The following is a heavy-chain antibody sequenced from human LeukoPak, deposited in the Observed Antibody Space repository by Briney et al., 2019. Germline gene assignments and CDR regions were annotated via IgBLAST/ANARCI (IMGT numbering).Heavy chain of an antibody. CDR3: AKMRSYYGSGSPYYFDY. CDR1: GFTFSSYA. D-gene: IGHD3-10*01. V-gene: IGHV3-23*01. J-gene: IGHJ4*02. Sequence: GGSLRLSCAASGFTFSSYAMSWVRQAPGKGLEWVSAISGSGGSTYYADSVKGRFTISRDNSKNTLYLQMNSLRAEDTAVCYCAKMRSYYGSGSPYYFDYWGQGTLVTVSS. CDR2: ISGSGGST.